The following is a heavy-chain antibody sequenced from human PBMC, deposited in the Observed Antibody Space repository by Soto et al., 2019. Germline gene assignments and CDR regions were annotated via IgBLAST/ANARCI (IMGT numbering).Heavy chain of an antibody. CDR3: ARSRPHLEHIVVVTAYYFHY. D-gene: IGHD2-21*02. V-gene: IGHV3-30-3*01. CDR1: GFTFSSYA. CDR2: ISYDGSNK. J-gene: IGHJ4*02. Sequence: QVQLVESGGGVVQPGRSLRLSCAASGFTFSSYAMHWVRQAPGKGLEWVAVISYDGSNKYYADSVKGRFTISRDNSKNTLYLQMHSLRAEDTAVYYCARSRPHLEHIVVVTAYYFHYWGQGTLVTVSS.